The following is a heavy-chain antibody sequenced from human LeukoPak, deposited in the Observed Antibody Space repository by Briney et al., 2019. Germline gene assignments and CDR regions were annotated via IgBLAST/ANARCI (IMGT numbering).Heavy chain of an antibody. D-gene: IGHD4-17*01. CDR2: ISRRDDYT. J-gene: IGHJ4*02. CDR1: GFAFSSYA. V-gene: IGHV3-23*01. CDR3: AKDAAVTYDFDH. Sequence: GGSLRLSCAASGFAFSSYAMSWVRQPPGKGLEWVSVISRRDDYTYYADSVKGRFTISRDNSKNTLFLQMNSLRAEDTAVYYCAKDAAVTYDFDHWGQGTLVTVSS.